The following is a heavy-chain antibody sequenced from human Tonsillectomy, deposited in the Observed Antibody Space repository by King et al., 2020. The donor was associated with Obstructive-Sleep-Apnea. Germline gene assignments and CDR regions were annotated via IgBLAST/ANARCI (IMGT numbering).Heavy chain of an antibody. Sequence: VQLQESGPGLVKPSQNLSLTCTVSGGSISSGGYYWGWIRQYPGQGLEWIGYIYFSGCTYYNPSLKSRVTISVDTSKNQFSLKLTSVTAADTAVYYCARVLVALDISFDYWGQGTLVTVPS. J-gene: IGHJ4*02. CDR1: GGSISSGGYY. CDR2: IYFSGCT. CDR3: ARVLVALDISFDY. V-gene: IGHV4-31*03. D-gene: IGHD2-2*03.